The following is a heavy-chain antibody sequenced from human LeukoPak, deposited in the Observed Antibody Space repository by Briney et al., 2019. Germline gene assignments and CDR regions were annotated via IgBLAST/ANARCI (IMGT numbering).Heavy chain of an antibody. CDR1: GFTFSSYS. J-gene: IGHJ4*02. V-gene: IGHV3-21*05. Sequence: PGGSLRLSCAASGFTFSSYSMNWVRQAPGKGLEWVSYITSSGNHIYYADSVKGRFTISRDNAKNSLYLQMNSLRAEDTAVYYCAREDYYRFDYWGQGTLVTVSS. D-gene: IGHD3-22*01. CDR3: AREDYYRFDY. CDR2: ITSSGNHI.